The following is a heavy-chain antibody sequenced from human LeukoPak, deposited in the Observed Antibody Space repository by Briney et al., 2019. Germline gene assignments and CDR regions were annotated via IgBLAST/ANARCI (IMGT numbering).Heavy chain of an antibody. Sequence: GGSLRLSCAASGFTFSSYSMNWVRQAPGKGLEWVSYIRSSSSTIYHADSVKGRFTISRDNAKNSLSLQLNSLRDEDTAVYFCAKVIRGGYGMDVWGQGTTVTVSS. CDR1: GFTFSSYS. J-gene: IGHJ6*02. V-gene: IGHV3-48*02. CDR2: IRSSSSTI. D-gene: IGHD3-10*01. CDR3: AKVIRGGYGMDV.